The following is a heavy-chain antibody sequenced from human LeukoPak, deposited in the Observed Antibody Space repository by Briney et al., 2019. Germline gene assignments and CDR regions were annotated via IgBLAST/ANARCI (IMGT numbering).Heavy chain of an antibody. J-gene: IGHJ4*02. V-gene: IGHV4-61*02. Sequence: SETLSLTCTVSGGSISSGSYYWSWIRQPAGKGLEWIGRIYTSGSTKYNPSRKSRVTISVDTSKNQFSLKLSSVTAADTAVYYCARANTYYDSSGYYYAGEADYWGQGTLVTVSS. CDR1: GGSISSGSYY. CDR3: ARANTYYDSSGYYYAGEADY. D-gene: IGHD3-22*01. CDR2: IYTSGST.